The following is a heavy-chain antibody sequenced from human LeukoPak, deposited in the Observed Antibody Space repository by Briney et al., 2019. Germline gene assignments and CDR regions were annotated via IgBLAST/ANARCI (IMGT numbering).Heavy chain of an antibody. CDR3: ARGVGYCSSTSCHFDY. CDR2: ISSSSSYI. D-gene: IGHD2-2*01. V-gene: IGHV3-21*01. J-gene: IGHJ4*02. Sequence: GGSLRLSCAASGFTFDDYGMNWVRQAPGKGLEWVSSISSSSSYIYYADSVKGRFTISRDNAKNSLYLQMNSLRAEDTAVYYCARGVGYCSSTSCHFDYWGQGTLVTVSS. CDR1: GFTFDDYG.